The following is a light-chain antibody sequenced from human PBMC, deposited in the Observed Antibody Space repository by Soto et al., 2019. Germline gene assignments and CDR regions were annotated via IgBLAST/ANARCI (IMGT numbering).Light chain of an antibody. V-gene: IGKV2-30*02. J-gene: IGKJ1*01. CDR1: QGLVHSDGNTY. Sequence: DVVMTQSPLSLPVTLGQPASISCRSSQGLVHSDGNTYMNWFQQRPGQPPRRLIHTVSNRDSGDPDRFSGSGSVTVFTLKINMGEGAGVGVYYGMKGKHLPLTFGQGTKVEIK. CDR2: TVS. CDR3: MKGKHLPLT.